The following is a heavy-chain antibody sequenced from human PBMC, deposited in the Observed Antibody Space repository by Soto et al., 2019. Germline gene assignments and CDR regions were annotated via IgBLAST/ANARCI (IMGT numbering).Heavy chain of an antibody. D-gene: IGHD3-10*01. CDR1: GGSFSGYY. CDR2: INHSGST. Sequence: SETLSLTCAVYGGSFSGYYWSWIRQPPGKGLEWIGEINHSGSTNYNPSLKSRVTISVDTSKNQFSLKLSSVTAADTAVYYCARGRHYGSGSYYPNYYYYGMDVWGQGTTVTVSS. J-gene: IGHJ6*02. CDR3: ARGRHYGSGSYYPNYYYYGMDV. V-gene: IGHV4-34*01.